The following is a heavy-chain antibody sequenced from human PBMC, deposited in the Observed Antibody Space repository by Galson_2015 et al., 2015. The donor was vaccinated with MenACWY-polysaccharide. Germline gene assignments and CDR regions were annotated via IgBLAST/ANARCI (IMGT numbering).Heavy chain of an antibody. V-gene: IGHV3-30*18. CDR3: AKDENSSGWECVGFDV. J-gene: IGHJ6*02. CDR2: ISYDGGNN. Sequence: SLSLGCAASGFTFGHYWVHWVRQAPGMGLVWVAVISYDGGNNYYADSVWVRFTISRDNSKNRLYLQMHSLRAEDTAVYYCAKDENSSGWECVGFDVWGQGTTVTVSS. CDR1: GFTFGHYW. D-gene: IGHD6-19*01.